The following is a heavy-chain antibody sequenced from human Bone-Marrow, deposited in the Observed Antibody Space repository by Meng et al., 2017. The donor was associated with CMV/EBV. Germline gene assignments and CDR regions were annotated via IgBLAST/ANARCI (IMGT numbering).Heavy chain of an antibody. CDR1: GYTFMDYG. Sequence: ASVKVSCKASGYTFMDYGITWVRQAPGQGLEWMGRINPNSDGTNYAQKFQGRVTLTRDTSISTAYMDLSGVTSDDTAMYYCARQNVGSGYNWFDPWGQGTLVTVSS. D-gene: IGHD3-3*01. CDR2: INPNSDGT. CDR3: ARQNVGSGYNWFDP. J-gene: IGHJ5*02. V-gene: IGHV1-2*02.